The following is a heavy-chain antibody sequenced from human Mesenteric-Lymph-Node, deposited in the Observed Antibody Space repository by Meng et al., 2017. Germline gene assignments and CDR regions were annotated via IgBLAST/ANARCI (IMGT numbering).Heavy chain of an antibody. D-gene: IGHD2-15*01. V-gene: IGHV1-69*10. CDR1: GGTFNSYA. Sequence: SVKVSCKASGGTFNSYAISWVRQAPGQGLEWMGGIIPIFGIANYAQKFKDRVTITADKPTSTAYMELSSLISEDTAVYYCARDGGCSGGSCYPPDYYYYGMDVWGQGTTVTVSS. J-gene: IGHJ6*02. CDR2: IIPIFGIA. CDR3: ARDGGCSGGSCYPPDYYYYGMDV.